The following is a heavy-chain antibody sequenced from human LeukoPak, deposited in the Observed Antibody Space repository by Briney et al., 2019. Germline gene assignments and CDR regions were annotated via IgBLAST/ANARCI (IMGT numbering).Heavy chain of an antibody. V-gene: IGHV1-46*01. CDR2: INPTGGST. D-gene: IGHD3-22*01. CDR1: EYTFTNYY. J-gene: IGHJ4*02. CDR3: ARPYYYDSSGYYSPLDS. Sequence: ASVKVSCKASEYTFTNYYMHWVRQAPGQGLEWMGIINPTGGSTNYAQRLQGRVTLTTDTSTSTAYMELRSLRSDDTAVYYCARPYYYDSSGYYSPLDSWGQGTLVTVSS.